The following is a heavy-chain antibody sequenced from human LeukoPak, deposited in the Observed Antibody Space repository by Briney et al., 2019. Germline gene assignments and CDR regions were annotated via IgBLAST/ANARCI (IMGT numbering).Heavy chain of an antibody. CDR1: GFTVSSNY. D-gene: IGHD3-10*01. J-gene: IGHJ5*02. Sequence: GGSLRLSCAASGFTVSSNYMSWVRQAPGKGLEWVSVIYSDGSTYYADSVKGRFTISRDNSKNTLYLQMNSLRAEDTAVYNCARVTLVRGVNGGNWFDPWGQGTLVTVS. CDR3: ARVTLVRGVNGGNWFDP. CDR2: IYSDGST. V-gene: IGHV3-53*01.